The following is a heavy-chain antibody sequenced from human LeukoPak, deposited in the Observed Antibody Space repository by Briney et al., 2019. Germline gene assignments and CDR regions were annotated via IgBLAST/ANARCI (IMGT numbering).Heavy chain of an antibody. J-gene: IGHJ6*02. D-gene: IGHD2-8*01. CDR1: GFTVSSNY. CDR2: IYSGGST. CDR3: SRGGGGYCTNGVCRSTTSNPRGMDV. Sequence: PGGSLRLSCAASGFTVSSNYMSWVRQAPGKGLEWVSVIYSGGSTYYADSVKGRFTISRDNSKNTLYLQMNSLRAEDTAVYYCSRGGGGYCTNGVCRSTTSNPRGMDVWGQGTTVTVSS. V-gene: IGHV3-66*02.